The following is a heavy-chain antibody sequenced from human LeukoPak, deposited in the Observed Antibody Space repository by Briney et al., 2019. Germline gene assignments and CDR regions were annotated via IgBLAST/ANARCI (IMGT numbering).Heavy chain of an antibody. J-gene: IGHJ4*02. Sequence: SETLSLTCAVSGYSISSGYYWGWIRQPPGKGLEWIGSIYHSGSTYYTPSLKSRVTMSVDTSKNQFSLKLSSVTAADTAVYYCARDDDGSGSSYYWGQGTLVTVSS. D-gene: IGHD3-10*01. CDR3: ARDDDGSGSSYY. CDR2: IYHSGST. V-gene: IGHV4-38-2*02. CDR1: GYSISSGYY.